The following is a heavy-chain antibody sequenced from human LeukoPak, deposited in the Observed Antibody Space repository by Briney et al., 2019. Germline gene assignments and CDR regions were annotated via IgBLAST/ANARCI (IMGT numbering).Heavy chain of an antibody. CDR2: INPNSGGT. D-gene: IGHD3-10*01. CDR1: GYTFTGYY. Sequence: GASVKVSCKASGYTFTGYYMHWVRQAPGQGLEWMGWINPNSGGTNYAQKFQGRVTMTRDTSISTAYMELSRLRSDDTAVYYCARDLGGSGSYYTLGYYYYGMDVWGQGTTVTVSS. V-gene: IGHV1-2*02. J-gene: IGHJ6*02. CDR3: ARDLGGSGSYYTLGYYYYGMDV.